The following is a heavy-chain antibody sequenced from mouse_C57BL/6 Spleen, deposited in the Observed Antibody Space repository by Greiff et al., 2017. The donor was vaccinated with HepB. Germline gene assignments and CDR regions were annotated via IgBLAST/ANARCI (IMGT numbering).Heavy chain of an antibody. J-gene: IGHJ3*01. V-gene: IGHV1-80*01. Sequence: LQESGAELVKPGASVKISCKASGYAFSSYWMNWVKQRPGKGLEWIGQIYPGDGDTNYNGKFKGKATLTADKSSSTAYMQLSSLTSEDSAVYFCAREDYGSSTGYWGQGTLVTVSA. CDR3: AREDYGSSTGY. CDR1: GYAFSSYW. D-gene: IGHD1-1*01. CDR2: IYPGDGDT.